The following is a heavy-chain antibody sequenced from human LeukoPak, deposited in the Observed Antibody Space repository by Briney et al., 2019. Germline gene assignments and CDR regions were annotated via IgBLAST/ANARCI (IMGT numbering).Heavy chain of an antibody. J-gene: IGHJ4*02. CDR1: GDSVSSKNGA. Sequence: SRTLSLTCVVSGDSVSSKNGAWNWIRQSPSRGLEWLGRTYYRSKRYNDYAESMEGRMTISRDTSKHPYSMHLNSVTPDAPAVYYCARDFGTTGWHTFDYWGQGTLVTVSS. CDR2: TYYRSKRYN. CDR3: ARDFGTTGWHTFDY. V-gene: IGHV6-1*01. D-gene: IGHD6-19*01.